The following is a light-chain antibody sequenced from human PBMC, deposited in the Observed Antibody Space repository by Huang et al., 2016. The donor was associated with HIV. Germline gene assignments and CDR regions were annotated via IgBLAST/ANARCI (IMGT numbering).Light chain of an antibody. J-gene: IGKJ2*01. CDR2: GAS. CDR3: QQSYRTPRT. CDR1: QAIDKY. Sequence: DIQMTQFSTSLSASVEDRVTITCRAGQAIDKYLNWYQQKSGRAPRLLIYGASKLQSGVPSRFSGRASGTHFSLTINSLQPDDSAIYYCQQSYRTPRTFGQGTNLEI. V-gene: IGKV1-39*01.